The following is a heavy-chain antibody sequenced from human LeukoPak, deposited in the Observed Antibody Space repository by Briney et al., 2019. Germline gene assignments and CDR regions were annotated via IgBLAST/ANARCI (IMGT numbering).Heavy chain of an antibody. CDR1: GFTFSSYS. D-gene: IGHD6-13*01. CDR3: ARERTAAGKTGYYYYGMDV. CDR2: ITSSSSTI. J-gene: IGHJ6*02. V-gene: IGHV3-48*01. Sequence: GGSLRLSCASSGFTFSSYSINWVRQPPGKGLEWVSYITSSSSTIYYADSVKGRFTISRDNAKNSLYLQMNSLRAEDTAVYYCARERTAAGKTGYYYYGMDVWGQGTTVTVSS.